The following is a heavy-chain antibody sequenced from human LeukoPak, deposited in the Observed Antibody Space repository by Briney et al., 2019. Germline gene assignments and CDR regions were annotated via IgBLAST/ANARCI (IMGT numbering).Heavy chain of an antibody. J-gene: IGHJ4*02. CDR1: GFTFSTYS. CDR3: ARDSYSKNDY. V-gene: IGHV3-48*01. Sequence: GGSLRLSCAASGFTFSTYSMTWVRQAPGKGLEWVSYISSSSSTIYYGGSVKGRFTVSRDNAKNSLYLQMNSLRAEDTAVYFCARDSYSKNDYWGQGTLVTVSS. D-gene: IGHD4-11*01. CDR2: ISSSSSTI.